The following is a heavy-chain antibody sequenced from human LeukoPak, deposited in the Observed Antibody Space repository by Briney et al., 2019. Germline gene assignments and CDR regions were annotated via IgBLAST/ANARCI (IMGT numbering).Heavy chain of an antibody. CDR1: GFTFSSYG. D-gene: IGHD3-16*01. CDR2: IWYDGSNK. Sequence: SGGSLRLSCAASGFTFSSYGMHWVRQAPVKGLEWVAVIWYDGSNKYYADSVKGRFTISRDNSKNTLYLQMNSLRAEDTAVYYCARDWALDAFDIWGQGTMVTVSS. CDR3: ARDWALDAFDI. J-gene: IGHJ3*02. V-gene: IGHV3-33*01.